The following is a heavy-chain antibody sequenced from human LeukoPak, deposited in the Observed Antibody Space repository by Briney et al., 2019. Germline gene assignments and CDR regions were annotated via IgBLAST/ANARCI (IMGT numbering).Heavy chain of an antibody. CDR2: INHSGST. J-gene: IGHJ4*02. D-gene: IGHD5-24*01. Sequence: PSQTLSLTCTVSGGSISSGGYYWSWIRQPPGKGLEWIGEINHSGSTNYNPSLKSRVTISVDTSKNQFSLKLSSVTAADTAVYYCGFGRWLQFVNYWGQGTLVTVSS. CDR1: GGSISSGGYY. CDR3: GFGRWLQFVNY. V-gene: IGHV4-30-2*01.